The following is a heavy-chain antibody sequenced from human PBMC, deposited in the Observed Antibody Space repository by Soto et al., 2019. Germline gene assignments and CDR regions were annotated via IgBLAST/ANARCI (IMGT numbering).Heavy chain of an antibody. J-gene: IGHJ6*02. D-gene: IGHD3-3*02. CDR1: GGSFSGYY. CDR3: ARGHFFLAF. Sequence: PSKHMSLTCAVSGGSFSGYYWSWIRQPPGKGLEWIGEINHSGSTNYNPSLKSRVTISVDTSKNQFSLKLSSVTAADTAVYYCARGHFFLAFWGQGTTVTVSS. CDR2: INHSGST. V-gene: IGHV4-34*01.